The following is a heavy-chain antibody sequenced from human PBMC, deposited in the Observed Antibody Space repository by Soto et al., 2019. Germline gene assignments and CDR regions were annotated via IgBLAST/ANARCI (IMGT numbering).Heavy chain of an antibody. CDR1: GGSISSSSYY. Sequence: SETLSLTCTVSGGSISSSSYYWCWIRQPPGKGLEWIGSIYYSGSTYYNPSLKSRVTISVDTSKNQFSLKLSSVTAADTAVYYCARRAAYTGYYGMDVWGQGTTVTVSS. CDR2: IYYSGST. V-gene: IGHV4-39*01. J-gene: IGHJ6*02. CDR3: ARRAAYTGYYGMDV. D-gene: IGHD1-26*01.